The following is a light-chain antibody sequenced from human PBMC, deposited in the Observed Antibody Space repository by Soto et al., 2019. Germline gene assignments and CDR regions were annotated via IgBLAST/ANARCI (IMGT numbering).Light chain of an antibody. CDR3: QQYTGPPTT. CDR1: QTASSNY. J-gene: IGKJ5*01. V-gene: IGKV3-20*01. Sequence: EILLTQSPDTLSLSPGARATLSCRASQTASSNYLAWCQQRPGQAPRLLIYGASTRAAGIPDSFSGGGSGTDFTLTITRLEPEDSAVYFCQQYTGPPTTFGQGTRLEIK. CDR2: GAS.